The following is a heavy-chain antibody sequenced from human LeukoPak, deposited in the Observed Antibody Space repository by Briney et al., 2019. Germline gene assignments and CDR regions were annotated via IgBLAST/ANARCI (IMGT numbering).Heavy chain of an antibody. J-gene: IGHJ3*02. CDR3: ARGRTTYYSDSTGYYRDAFDI. D-gene: IGHD3-22*01. V-gene: IGHV4-59*01. CDR1: GASITTYY. Sequence: PSETLSPTCTVSGASITTYYWSWIRQPPGKGLEWIGFIYYSGITNYNPSLKSRVTISVDTSKNQFSLRLASVTAADTAVYYCARGRTTYYSDSTGYYRDAFDIWGQGTKVTVSS. CDR2: IYYSGIT.